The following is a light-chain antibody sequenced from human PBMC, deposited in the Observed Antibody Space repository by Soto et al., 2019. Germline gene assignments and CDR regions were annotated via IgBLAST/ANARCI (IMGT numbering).Light chain of an antibody. CDR2: GAS. CDR1: QSVSSSY. CDR3: QQYGSLGGT. J-gene: IGKJ1*01. Sequence: EIVLTQSPGTLSLSPGERATLSCRASQSVSSSYLAWYQQKPGQAPRLLIYGASSRATGIPDRFSGSGSGTDFTLTISRLEPEDFAVYYCQQYGSLGGTFGQGTKVEIK. V-gene: IGKV3-20*01.